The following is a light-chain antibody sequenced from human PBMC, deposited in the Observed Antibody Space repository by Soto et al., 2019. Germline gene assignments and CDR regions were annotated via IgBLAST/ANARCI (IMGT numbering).Light chain of an antibody. CDR3: SSYTGSSTYVV. V-gene: IGLV2-14*01. CDR2: DVS. Sequence: QSALTQPASVSGSPGQSITISRTGTSSDVGGYNYVSWYQQHPGKAPKLMIYDVSNRPSGVSNRFSGSKSANTASLTISGLPAEDEADYYCSSYTGSSTYVVFGGGTKLTVL. J-gene: IGLJ2*01. CDR1: SSDVGGYNY.